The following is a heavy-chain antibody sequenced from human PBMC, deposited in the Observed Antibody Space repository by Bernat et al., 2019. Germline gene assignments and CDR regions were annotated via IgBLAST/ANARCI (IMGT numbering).Heavy chain of an antibody. V-gene: IGHV3-15*01. J-gene: IGHJ4*02. CDR1: GFTFSNSW. D-gene: IGHD1-1*01. CDR3: TTDLMSGTTLEPRSRYVNY. CDR2: LKSKTDGGTT. Sequence: EVQLVESGGGLVKPGGSLRLSCAASGFTFSNSWMSWVRQAPGKGLEWVGRLKSKTDGGTTDYAAPVKGRFTISRDDSKNTLYLQMNSMKTEDTAVYYCTTDLMSGTTLEPRSRYVNYWGQGTLVTVSS.